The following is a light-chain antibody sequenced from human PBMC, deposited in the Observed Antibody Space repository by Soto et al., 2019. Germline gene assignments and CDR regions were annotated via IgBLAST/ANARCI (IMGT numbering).Light chain of an antibody. V-gene: IGKV3-20*01. Sequence: EIVLTQSPGTLSLSLGERATLSCRACQIVTSSSLAWYQQKPGQSPRLLIYAASSRATGIPDRFSGIGSGTDFTLTISRLEPEDSAVYYCQQYGSAPRTFGQGTKVDIK. J-gene: IGKJ1*01. CDR3: QQYGSAPRT. CDR2: AAS. CDR1: QIVTSSS.